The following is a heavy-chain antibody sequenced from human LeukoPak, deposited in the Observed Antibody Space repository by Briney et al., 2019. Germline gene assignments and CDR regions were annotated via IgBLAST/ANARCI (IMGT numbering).Heavy chain of an antibody. V-gene: IGHV4-34*01. Sequence: SETLSLTXAVYGGSFSGYYWSWIRQPPGKGLEWIGEINHSGSTNYNPSLKSRVTISVDTSKNQFSLKLSSVTAADTAVYYCARVRRYFDLWGRGTLVTVSS. J-gene: IGHJ2*01. CDR3: ARVRRYFDL. CDR2: INHSGST. CDR1: GGSFSGYY.